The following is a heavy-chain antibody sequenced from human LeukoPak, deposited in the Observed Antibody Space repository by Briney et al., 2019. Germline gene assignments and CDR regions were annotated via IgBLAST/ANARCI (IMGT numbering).Heavy chain of an antibody. CDR3: ARARSGWASDAFDI. Sequence: ASVKVSCKASGYTFTSYAMNWVRQAPGQGLEWMGWINTNTGNPTYAQGFTGRFVFSLDTSVSTAYLQISGLEAEDTAVYYCARARSGWASDAFDIWGQGTMVTVSS. D-gene: IGHD6-19*01. J-gene: IGHJ3*02. CDR2: INTNTGNP. V-gene: IGHV7-4-1*02. CDR1: GYTFTSYA.